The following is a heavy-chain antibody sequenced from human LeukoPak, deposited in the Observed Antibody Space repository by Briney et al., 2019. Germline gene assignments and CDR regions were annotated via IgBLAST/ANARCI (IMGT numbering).Heavy chain of an antibody. Sequence: SETLSLTCTVSGGSLTRYYWSWLRQPPGKGLQGIGYIYDSGSTDYKPSLKSRVTISVDTSKNQFFLKLTSVTAADTAVYYCARGRGQPDYDSSGYFDYWGQGSLVTVSS. CDR2: IYDSGST. V-gene: IGHV4-59*01. CDR1: GGSLTRYY. CDR3: ARGRGQPDYDSSGYFDY. J-gene: IGHJ4*02. D-gene: IGHD3-22*01.